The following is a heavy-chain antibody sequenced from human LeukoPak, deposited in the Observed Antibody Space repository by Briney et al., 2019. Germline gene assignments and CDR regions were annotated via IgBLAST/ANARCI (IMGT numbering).Heavy chain of an antibody. CDR2: ISAYNGNT. CDR3: ARHHAIVVVTADSDY. V-gene: IGHV1-18*01. CDR1: GYTFTSYG. Sequence: ASVKVSCKASGYTFTSYGISWVRQAPGQGLEWMGWISAYNGNTNYAQKLQGRVTMTTDTSTSTAYMELRSLRSDDTAVYYCARHHAIVVVTADSDYWGQGTLVTVSS. D-gene: IGHD2-21*02. J-gene: IGHJ4*02.